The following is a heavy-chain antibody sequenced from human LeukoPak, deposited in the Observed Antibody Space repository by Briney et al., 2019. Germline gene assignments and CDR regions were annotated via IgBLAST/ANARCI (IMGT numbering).Heavy chain of an antibody. CDR2: INPNSGGT. V-gene: IGHV1-2*02. Sequence: ASVKVSCKASGGTFSSYAISWVRQAPGQGLEWMGWINPNSGGTNYAQKFQGRVTMTRDTSISIAYMELSRLRSDDTAVYYCARDLINWQQASSVVWYFDLWGRGTLVTVSS. D-gene: IGHD3-22*01. CDR3: ARDLINWQQASSVVWYFDL. CDR1: GGTFSSYA. J-gene: IGHJ2*01.